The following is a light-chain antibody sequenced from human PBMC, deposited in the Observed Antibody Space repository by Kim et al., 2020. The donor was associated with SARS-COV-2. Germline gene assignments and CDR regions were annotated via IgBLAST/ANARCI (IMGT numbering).Light chain of an antibody. CDR3: QVWDSTIDHRVV. V-gene: IGLV3-21*04. CDR1: NSGSKS. CDR2: YDS. Sequence: PRKTASLSCGGNNSGSKSVHWCQQKPGQAPVLVISYDSDRPSGIPERFSGSNSGNTATLTIRRVGAGDEADYYCQVWDSTIDHRVVFGGGTQLTVL. J-gene: IGLJ3*02.